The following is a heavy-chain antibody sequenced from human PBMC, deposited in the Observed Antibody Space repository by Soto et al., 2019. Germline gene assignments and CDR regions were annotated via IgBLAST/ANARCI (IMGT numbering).Heavy chain of an antibody. J-gene: IGHJ4*02. CDR2: ISGSSQTI. Sequence: EVQLVESGGGLIQPGGSLRLSCAASGFIFNTYSMNWVRQAPGKGLEWVSYISGSSQTIFYADSVRGRFTISRDNANNSTYLQMASLRYEDTAVYYCARTLSGRRGPVAFWGQGTLVTVSS. CDR3: ARTLSGRRGPVAF. CDR1: GFIFNTYS. D-gene: IGHD2-15*01. V-gene: IGHV3-48*02.